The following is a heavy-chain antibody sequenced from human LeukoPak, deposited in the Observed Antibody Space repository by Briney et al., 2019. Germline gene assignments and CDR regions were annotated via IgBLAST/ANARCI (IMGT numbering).Heavy chain of an antibody. CDR2: INQDGSEK. V-gene: IGHV3-7*01. D-gene: IGHD5-24*01. CDR3: ARERDGRFFDY. Sequence: GGSLRLSCAVSGLIFRSYWMSWVRQAPGKGLEGVANINQDGSEKYFVDSVKGRFTISRDKAKNSLHLQMNTLRAEDTDVYYCARERDGRFFDYWGQGTLVTVSS. J-gene: IGHJ4*02. CDR1: GLIFRSYW.